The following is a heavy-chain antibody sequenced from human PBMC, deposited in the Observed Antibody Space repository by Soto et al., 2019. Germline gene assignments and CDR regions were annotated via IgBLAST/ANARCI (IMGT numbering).Heavy chain of an antibody. D-gene: IGHD3-3*01. CDR1: GYSFTSYW. CDR3: ARHIITIFGVVTYGMDV. Sequence: VESLKISCNGSGYSFTSYWISWVRQMPWKGLEWMGRIDPSDSYTNYSPSFQGHVTISADKSISTAYLQWSSLKASDTAMYYCARHIITIFGVVTYGMDVWGQGTTVTVSS. V-gene: IGHV5-10-1*01. CDR2: IDPSDSYT. J-gene: IGHJ6*02.